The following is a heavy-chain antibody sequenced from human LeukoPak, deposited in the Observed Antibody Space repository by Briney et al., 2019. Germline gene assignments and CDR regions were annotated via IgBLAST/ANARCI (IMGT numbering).Heavy chain of an antibody. D-gene: IGHD4-11*01. J-gene: IGHJ5*02. V-gene: IGHV3-66*02. Sequence: GGSLRLSCAASGFAVSSNYMSWVRQAPGKGLEWVSVIYSGGSTYYADSVKGRFTISRDNSKNTLYLQMNSLRAEDTAVYYCARINSNGGGSWFDPWGQGTLVTVSS. CDR3: ARINSNGGGSWFDP. CDR1: GFAVSSNY. CDR2: IYSGGST.